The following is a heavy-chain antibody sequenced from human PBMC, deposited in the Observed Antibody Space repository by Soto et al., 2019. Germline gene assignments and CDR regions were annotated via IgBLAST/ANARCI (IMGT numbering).Heavy chain of an antibody. Sequence: QVRLQESGPGLVKPSQTLSLTCTVSGGSFSSGGYYWSWIRQHPGQGLEWIGDIYYSGSTYYNPSRKSRITMSVDTAKNQFSLNLTSVTAADTAVYFCARAPTVGRWHLPFDYWGQGTLVSVSS. V-gene: IGHV4-31*02. CDR1: GGSFSSGGYY. CDR2: IYYSGST. D-gene: IGHD1-26*01. J-gene: IGHJ4*02. CDR3: ARAPTVGRWHLPFDY.